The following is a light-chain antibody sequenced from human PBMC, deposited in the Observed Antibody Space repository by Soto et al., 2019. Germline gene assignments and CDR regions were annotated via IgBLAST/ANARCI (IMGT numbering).Light chain of an antibody. CDR2: DVS. J-gene: IGLJ1*01. Sequence: QSALTQPRSVSGSPGQSVTISCTGTSSDVGGYNYVSWYQQHPGKAPKLMIYDVSKRPSGVPDSFSGSKSGNTSSLTISGLQADDEADYYCCSYAGSYSYVFGTGTKLTVL. CDR3: CSYAGSYSYV. CDR1: SSDVGGYNY. V-gene: IGLV2-11*01.